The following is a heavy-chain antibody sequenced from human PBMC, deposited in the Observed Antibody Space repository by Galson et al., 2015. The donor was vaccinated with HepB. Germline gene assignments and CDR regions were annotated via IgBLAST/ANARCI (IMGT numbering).Heavy chain of an antibody. Sequence: SLRLSCAASGFTFSSHHMTWVRQAPGKGLEWISAISDTGATTYYADSVNGRFTISRDNPKHTLYLQLNSLRAEDTAVYYCARRSTSWDFDCWGQGTLVTVSS. V-gene: IGHV3-23*01. CDR2: ISDTGATT. D-gene: IGHD6-13*01. CDR3: ARRSTSWDFDC. CDR1: GFTFSSHH. J-gene: IGHJ4*02.